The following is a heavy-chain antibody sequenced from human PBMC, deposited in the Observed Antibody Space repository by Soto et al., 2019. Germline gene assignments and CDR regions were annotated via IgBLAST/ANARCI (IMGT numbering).Heavy chain of an antibody. CDR3: ARARKYSSSWYELPSFDY. J-gene: IGHJ4*02. V-gene: IGHV1-3*01. CDR2: INAGNGNT. CDR1: GYTFTSYA. D-gene: IGHD6-13*01. Sequence: ASVKVSCKASGYTFTSYAIHWVRQAPGQRLEWMGWINAGNGNTKYSQKFQGRVTITRDTSASTAYMELSSLRSEDTAVYYCARARKYSSSWYELPSFDYWGQGTLVTVSS.